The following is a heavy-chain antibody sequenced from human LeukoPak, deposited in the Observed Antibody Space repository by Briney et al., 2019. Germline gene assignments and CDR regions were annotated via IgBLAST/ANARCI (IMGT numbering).Heavy chain of an antibody. CDR3: ARERIQAPYYYMDV. D-gene: IGHD5-18*01. J-gene: IGHJ6*03. CDR2: MYHSGST. Sequence: SETLSLTCSVSGYSISSSYYWGWIRQPPGKGLEWIGNMYHSGSTYYNPSLKSRVTISLDMSKQQFSPKLSSVTAADTAVYYCARERIQAPYYYMDVWGKGTTVTVSS. CDR1: GYSISSSYY. V-gene: IGHV4-38-2*02.